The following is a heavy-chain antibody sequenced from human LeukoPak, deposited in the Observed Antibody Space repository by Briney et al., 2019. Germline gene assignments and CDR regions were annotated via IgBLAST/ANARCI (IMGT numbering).Heavy chain of an antibody. CDR1: GFTFSSYG. Sequence: GGSLRLSCAASGFTFSSYGMHWVRQAPGKGLEWVAVISYDGSNKYYADSVKGRFTISRDNSKNTLYLQMNSLRAEDTAVYYCARVGEKGYFYYMDVWGKGTTVTISS. CDR3: ARVGEKGYFYYMDV. CDR2: ISYDGSNK. J-gene: IGHJ6*03. V-gene: IGHV3-30*03. D-gene: IGHD3-10*01.